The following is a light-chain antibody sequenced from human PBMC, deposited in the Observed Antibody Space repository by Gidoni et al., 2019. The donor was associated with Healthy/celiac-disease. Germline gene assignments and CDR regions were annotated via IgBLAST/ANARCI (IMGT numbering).Light chain of an antibody. V-gene: IGLV3-25*03. CDR3: QSADSSGTYWV. CDR1: ALPKQY. Sequence: SYELTQPPSVSVSPGQTARITCSGDALPKQYAYWYQQKPGQAPVLVIYTDSERPSGIPERFSGSISGTTVTLTISGVQAEDEADYYCQSADSSGTYWVFGGGTKLTVL. CDR2: TDS. J-gene: IGLJ3*02.